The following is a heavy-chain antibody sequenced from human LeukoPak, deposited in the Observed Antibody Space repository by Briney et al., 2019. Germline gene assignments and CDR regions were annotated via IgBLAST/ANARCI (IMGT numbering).Heavy chain of an antibody. CDR3: ARDGDGYTIQSPAY. CDR1: GGTFSSYA. V-gene: IGHV1-69*06. CDR2: IIPIFGTA. J-gene: IGHJ4*02. Sequence: SVKVSCKASGGTFSSYAISWVRQAPGQGLEWMGGIIPIFGTANYAQKFQGRVTITADKSTSTAYMELSSLRSEDTAVYYCARDGDGYTIQSPAYWGQGTLVTVSS. D-gene: IGHD5-24*01.